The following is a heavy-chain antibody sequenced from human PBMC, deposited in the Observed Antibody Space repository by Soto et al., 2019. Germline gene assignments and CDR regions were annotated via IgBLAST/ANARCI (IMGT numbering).Heavy chain of an antibody. CDR3: ARALSGYCSSTSCYRADWSDP. V-gene: IGHV1-8*01. CDR2: MNPNSGNT. D-gene: IGHD2-2*01. J-gene: IGHJ5*02. Sequence: ASVKVSCKASGYTFTSYDINWVRQATGQGLEWMGWMNPNSGNTGYAQKFQGRVTMTRNTSISTAYMELSSLRSEDTAVYYCARALSGYCSSTSCYRADWSDPWGQGTLVTVSS. CDR1: GYTFTSYD.